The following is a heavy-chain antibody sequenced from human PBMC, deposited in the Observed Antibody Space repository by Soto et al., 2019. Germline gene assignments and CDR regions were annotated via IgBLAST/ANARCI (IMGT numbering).Heavy chain of an antibody. V-gene: IGHV4-59*01. CDR3: ARVSGTPYCGGDCQQH. CDR2: IYYSGST. CDR1: GGSISSYY. D-gene: IGHD2-21*02. Sequence: SETLSLTCTVSGGSISSYYWSWIRQPPGKGLEWIGYIYYSGSTNYNPSLKSRVTISVDTSKNQFSLKLSSVTAADTAVYYWARVSGTPYCGGDCQQHWGQGTLVTVSS. J-gene: IGHJ4*02.